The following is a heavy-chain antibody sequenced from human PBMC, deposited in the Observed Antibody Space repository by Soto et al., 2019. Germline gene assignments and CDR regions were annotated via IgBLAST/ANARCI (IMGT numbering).Heavy chain of an antibody. J-gene: IGHJ6*02. CDR2: ISSSSSYI. Sequence: EVQLVESGGGLVKPGRSLRLSCAASGFTFSSYSMKWVRQAPGKGLEWVSSISSSSSYIYYADSVKGRFTISRDNAKNSLYLQMNSLRAEDTAVYYCARGRGAAGTDSVQYYGMDVWGQGTTVTVSS. CDR1: GFTFSSYS. V-gene: IGHV3-21*01. D-gene: IGHD6-13*01. CDR3: ARGRGAAGTDSVQYYGMDV.